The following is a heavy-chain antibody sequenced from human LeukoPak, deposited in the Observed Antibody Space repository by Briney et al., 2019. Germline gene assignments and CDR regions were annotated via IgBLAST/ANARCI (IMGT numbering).Heavy chain of an antibody. D-gene: IGHD6-13*01. V-gene: IGHV4-59*01. Sequence: PSETLSLTCTVSGGSISSYYWSWIRQPPGKGLDWIGYIYYSGTTNYNPSLKSRVTISVDTSKNQFSLKLKAVAAADTAVYYCVRDSRHSSRGNWFDPWGQGTLVTVSS. CDR2: IYYSGTT. J-gene: IGHJ5*02. CDR1: GGSISSYY. CDR3: VRDSRHSSRGNWFDP.